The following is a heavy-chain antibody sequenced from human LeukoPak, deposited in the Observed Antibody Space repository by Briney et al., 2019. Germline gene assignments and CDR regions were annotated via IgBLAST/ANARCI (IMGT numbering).Heavy chain of an antibody. J-gene: IGHJ4*02. V-gene: IGHV1-46*01. CDR2: INPSGVST. CDR3: ARDPDEGLAPFDY. D-gene: IGHD6-19*01. Sequence: VXQXXXXGXXXXXXINPSGVSTSYAQKFRGRVTITRDTSTSTAYMELSSLRSEDTAVYYCARDPDEGLAPFDYWGQGTLVTVSS.